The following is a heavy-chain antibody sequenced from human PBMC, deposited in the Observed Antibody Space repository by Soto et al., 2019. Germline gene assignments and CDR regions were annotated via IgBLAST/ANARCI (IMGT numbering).Heavy chain of an antibody. CDR3: AREVIPLTTDRYFDL. V-gene: IGHV4-30-4*01. J-gene: IGHJ2*01. CDR1: GGSISGGVGGLYY. CDR2: IYDSGST. D-gene: IGHD4-17*01. Sequence: QLQLRESGPGLVKPSETLSLTCTVSGGSISGGVGGLYYWSWIRQPPGKGLEWIGYIYDSGSTFYIPSLKSLVTISVDSSKNQFSLRLSSVTAADTAVYYCAREVIPLTTDRYFDLWGRGTLGTVSS.